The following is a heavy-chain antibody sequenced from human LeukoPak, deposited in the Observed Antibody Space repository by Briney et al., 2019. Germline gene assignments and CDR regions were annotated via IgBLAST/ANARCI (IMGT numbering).Heavy chain of an antibody. Sequence: SETLSLTCTVYGGSFSGYYWTWIRQPPGKGLEWIGEVHPSGSTHYNPSLKSRVTISVGTSKNQISLILTSVTAADTALYSCSRGIDAYKGGNHWGQGTLVTVSS. J-gene: IGHJ4*02. D-gene: IGHD5-24*01. CDR2: VHPSGST. CDR1: GGSFSGYY. CDR3: SRGIDAYKGGNH. V-gene: IGHV4-34*01.